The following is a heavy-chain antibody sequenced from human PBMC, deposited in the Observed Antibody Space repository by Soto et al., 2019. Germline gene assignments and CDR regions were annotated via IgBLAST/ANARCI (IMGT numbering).Heavy chain of an antibody. V-gene: IGHV3-7*01. D-gene: IGHD3-3*01. Sequence: GGSLRLSCAASGFTFSSYWMSWVRQAPGKGLEWVANIKQDGSNKYYADSVKGRFTISRDNSKNTLYLQMNSLRAEDTAVYYCARDPFNTIFGVAKNRYNWFDPWGQGTLVTVSS. CDR2: IKQDGSNK. J-gene: IGHJ5*02. CDR1: GFTFSSYW. CDR3: ARDPFNTIFGVAKNRYNWFDP.